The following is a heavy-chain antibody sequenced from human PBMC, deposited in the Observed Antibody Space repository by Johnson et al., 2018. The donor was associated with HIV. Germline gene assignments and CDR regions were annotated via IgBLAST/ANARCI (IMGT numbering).Heavy chain of an antibody. V-gene: IGHV3-30*04. J-gene: IGHJ3*02. CDR2: LSYDGSNK. CDR3: ARRAATFDAFDI. CDR1: GFTFSNYA. Sequence: HVQLVESGGGVVQPGRSLRLSCAASGFTFSNYAMHWVRQAPGKGLEWVTVLSYDGSNKYYADSVKGRFTISSDNSKNTLYLQMNSLRAEDTAVYYCARRAATFDAFDIWGQGTMVTVS. D-gene: IGHD6-13*01.